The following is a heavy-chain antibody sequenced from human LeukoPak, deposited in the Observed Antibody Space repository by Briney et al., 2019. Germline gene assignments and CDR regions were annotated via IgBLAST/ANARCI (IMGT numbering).Heavy chain of an antibody. CDR3: ARDRSVVQGRRFYY. CDR2: ISYDGRNK. V-gene: IGHV3-30*09. Sequence: PGWSLRLSCASSGFTFISYAMHWVRQAPCKGLEGVAVISYDGRNKYYAGDVKGRFAISKDNSKTTLYLQMNSLRAEDTAVYYCARDRSVVQGRRFYYWGQGTLVTVSS. J-gene: IGHJ4*02. CDR1: GFTFISYA. D-gene: IGHD3-16*02.